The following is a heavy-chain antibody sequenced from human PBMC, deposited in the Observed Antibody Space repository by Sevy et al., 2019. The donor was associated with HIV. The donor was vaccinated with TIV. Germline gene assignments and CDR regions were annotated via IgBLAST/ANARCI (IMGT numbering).Heavy chain of an antibody. CDR1: GFTFSSYE. CDR2: ISSSGSTI. CDR3: ASTDWGSGGVIFDY. J-gene: IGHJ4*02. Sequence: GGSLRLSCAASGFTFSSYEMNWVRQAPGKGLEWVSYISSSGSTIYYADSVKGRFTISRDNAKNSLFLQMNSLRVEDTAVYYCASTDWGSGGVIFDYWGQGTLVTVSS. V-gene: IGHV3-48*03. D-gene: IGHD7-27*01.